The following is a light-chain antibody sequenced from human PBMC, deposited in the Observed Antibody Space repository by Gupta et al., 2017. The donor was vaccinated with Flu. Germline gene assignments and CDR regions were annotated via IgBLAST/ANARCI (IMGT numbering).Light chain of an antibody. CDR1: QSVSIN. CDR2: GAS. CDR3: QQNNNRPQIT. J-gene: IGKJ4*01. Sequence: ATLSVSPGERATLSCRASQSVSINLAWYKQKPGQAPRLLIYGASTRDAGVPARFSGSGSGRDFTLSISSRQPEDFAVYYCQQNNNRPQITFGGGTTVEVK. V-gene: IGKV3D-15*01.